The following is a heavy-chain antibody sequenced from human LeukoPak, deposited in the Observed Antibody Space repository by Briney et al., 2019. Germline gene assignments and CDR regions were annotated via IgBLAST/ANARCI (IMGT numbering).Heavy chain of an antibody. CDR2: ISYDGSNK. D-gene: IGHD6-6*01. CDR3: ARTKTDSSSYEYDAFDI. Sequence: GRSLRLSCAASGFTFSSYAMHWVRQAPGKGLEWVAVISYDGSNKYYADSVKGRFTISRDNSKNTLYLQMNSLRAEDTAVYYCARTKTDSSSYEYDAFDIWGQGTMVTVSS. J-gene: IGHJ3*02. V-gene: IGHV3-30*04. CDR1: GFTFSSYA.